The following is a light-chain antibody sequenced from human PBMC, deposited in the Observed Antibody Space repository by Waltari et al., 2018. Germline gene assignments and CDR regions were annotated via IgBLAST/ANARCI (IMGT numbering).Light chain of an antibody. CDR2: QNS. CDR3: QAWDTSFVV. CDR1: KLGQKN. V-gene: IGLV3-1*01. Sequence: SYELTQPPSVSLSPGPPAIVPCPGDKLGQKNVCWYQQKPGQAPTLVIYQNSKRPSGIPERFSGSNSGNTAALTISGTQAVDEADYYCQAWDTSFVVFGGGTKVTVL. J-gene: IGLJ2*01.